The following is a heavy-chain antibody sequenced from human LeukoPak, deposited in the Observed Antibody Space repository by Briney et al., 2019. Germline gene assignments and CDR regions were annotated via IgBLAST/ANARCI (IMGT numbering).Heavy chain of an antibody. CDR1: GYSFTSYW. J-gene: IGHJ4*02. D-gene: IGHD2-8*02. V-gene: IGHV5-51*01. CDR3: ARSTGGTGPADY. CDR2: IYPGDSDT. Sequence: GESLKISCKGSGYSFTSYWIGWVRQMPGKGLEWMGIIYPGDSDTRYSQTFQGQVTISADTTISTAYLQWTSLKASDTAMYYCARSTGGTGPADYWGQGTLVTVSS.